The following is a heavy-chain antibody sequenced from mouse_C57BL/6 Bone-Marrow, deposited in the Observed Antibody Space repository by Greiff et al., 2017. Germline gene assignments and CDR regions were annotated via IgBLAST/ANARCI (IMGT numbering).Heavy chain of an antibody. CDR3: ARQITSFDY. Sequence: EVKLMESGGDLVKPGGSLKLSCAASGFTFSSYGMSWVRQTPDKRLEWVATISSGGSYTYYPDSVKGRFTISRDNAKNTLYLQMSSLKSEDTAMYYCARQITSFDYWGQGTTLTVSS. CDR1: GFTFSSYG. D-gene: IGHD1-1*01. J-gene: IGHJ2*01. CDR2: ISSGGSYT. V-gene: IGHV5-6*01.